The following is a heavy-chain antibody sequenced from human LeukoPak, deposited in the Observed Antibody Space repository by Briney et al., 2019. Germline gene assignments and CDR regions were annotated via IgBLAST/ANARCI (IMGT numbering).Heavy chain of an antibody. CDR1: GYTVTSYG. D-gene: IGHD6-19*01. V-gene: IGHV1-18*01. CDR2: IIAYNGNT. CDR3: ARDLKMGYSSGRYSWGTGSSNDY. Sequence: ASVKVSCKASGYTVTSYGISWGRQAPGQRLEGMGWIIAYNGNTNYARKLQGRVTMTTDTSTSTAYMELRSPRSDDTAVYYCARDLKMGYSSGRYSWGTGSSNDYWGQGTLVTVSS. J-gene: IGHJ4*02.